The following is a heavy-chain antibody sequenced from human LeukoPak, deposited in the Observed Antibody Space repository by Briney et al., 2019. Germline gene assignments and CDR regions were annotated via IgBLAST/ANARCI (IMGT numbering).Heavy chain of an antibody. CDR2: IIPIFGTP. CDR3: ARSYYYDSSGYLVGDY. CDR1: GATFTTYA. J-gene: IGHJ4*02. Sequence: GSSVTVSFKASGATFTTYAISWVRQAPGQGLAWIGGIIPIFGTPNYAQKFQGRVTITADESTSTAYMELSSLRSEDTAVYYCARSYYYDSSGYLVGDYWGQGTLVTVSS. V-gene: IGHV1-69*01. D-gene: IGHD3-22*01.